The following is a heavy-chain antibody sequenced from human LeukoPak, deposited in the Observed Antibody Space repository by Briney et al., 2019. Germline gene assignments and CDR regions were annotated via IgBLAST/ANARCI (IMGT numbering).Heavy chain of an antibody. CDR2: ISGSGGST. V-gene: IGHV3-23*01. J-gene: IGHJ4*02. CDR3: AKMGSGYNWNDPHPFDY. CDR1: GFTFSDYY. D-gene: IGHD1-20*01. Sequence: GGSLRLSCAASGFTFSDYYMSWVRQAPGKGLEWVSGISGSGGSTYYADSVKGRFTISRDNSKNTLYLQMNSLRAEDTAVYYCAKMGSGYNWNDPHPFDYWGQGTLVTVSS.